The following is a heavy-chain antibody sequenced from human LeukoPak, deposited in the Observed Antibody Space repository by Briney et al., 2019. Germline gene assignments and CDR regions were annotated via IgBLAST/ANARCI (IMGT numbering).Heavy chain of an antibody. D-gene: IGHD1-26*01. CDR2: FDPDDGET. CDR1: GYTLTELP. Sequence: GASVKVSCKASGYTLTELPIHWVRQAPGKGLEWMGGFDPDDGETVYAQMFQGRVTMTEDTSSDTASMELSSLRSEDTAVYYCATGTSGSYYVGIVRPIDYWGQGTLVTVSS. J-gene: IGHJ4*02. V-gene: IGHV1-24*01. CDR3: ATGTSGSYYVGIVRPIDY.